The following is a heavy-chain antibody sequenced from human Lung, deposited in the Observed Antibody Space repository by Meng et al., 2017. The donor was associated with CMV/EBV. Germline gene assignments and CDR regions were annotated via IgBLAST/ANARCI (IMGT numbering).Heavy chain of an antibody. CDR1: GGTFSSYT. D-gene: IGHD2-2*01. CDR3: AINIVVVPAADFHYYYYGMDV. V-gene: IGHV1-69*02. Sequence: SXXVSXKASGGTFSSYTISWVRQAPGQGLEWMGRIIPILGIANYAQKFQGRVTITADKSTSTAYMELSSLRSEDTAVYYCAINIVVVPAADFHYYYYGMDVWXQGTTVT. CDR2: IIPILGIA. J-gene: IGHJ6*01.